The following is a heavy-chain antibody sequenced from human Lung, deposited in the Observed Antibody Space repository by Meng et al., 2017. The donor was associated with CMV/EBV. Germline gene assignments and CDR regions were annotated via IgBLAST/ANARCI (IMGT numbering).Heavy chain of an antibody. J-gene: IGHJ5*02. Sequence: SVHSSSYYRSRIRQPPRKGLELVAYFFYGWGTNYNPSLKSRVTISVDTSKNQFSLKLSSVTAADTAVYYCARGTGYCSSTSCYPFDPWGQGTLVTVSS. D-gene: IGHD2-2*01. V-gene: IGHV4-61*01. CDR1: SVHSSSYY. CDR3: ARGTGYCSSTSCYPFDP. CDR2: FFYGWGT.